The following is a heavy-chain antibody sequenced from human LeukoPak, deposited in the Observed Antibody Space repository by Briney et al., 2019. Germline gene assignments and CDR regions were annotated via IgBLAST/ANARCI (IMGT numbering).Heavy chain of an antibody. CDR3: ARGLYYYDSSGYYYEYYFDY. V-gene: IGHV3-23*01. Sequence: GGSLRLSCAASGFTFNTHAMTWVRQAPGKGLEWVSVISGSGDFTYYADSVKGRFTISRDSSKNSLYLQMNSLRAEDTAVYYCARGLYYYDSSGYYYEYYFDYWGQGTLVTVSS. CDR1: GFTFNTHA. D-gene: IGHD3-22*01. J-gene: IGHJ4*02. CDR2: ISGSGDFT.